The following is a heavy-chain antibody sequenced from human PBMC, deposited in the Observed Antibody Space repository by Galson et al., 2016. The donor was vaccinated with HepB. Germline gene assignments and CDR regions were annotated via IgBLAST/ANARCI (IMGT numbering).Heavy chain of an antibody. CDR3: AKSPGADVGPTPLDA. CDR2: LSYDGGEK. CDR1: TFTFRTYD. J-gene: IGHJ5*01. D-gene: IGHD1-26*01. Sequence: SLRLSCAGSTFTFRTYDMHWVRQAPGKGLEWVAALSYDGGEKYYAESVKGRFAISRDNSQDTLYLQMNTLRPEDTAVYYCAKSPGADVGPTPLDAWGHGTLVTVSS. V-gene: IGHV3-30*18.